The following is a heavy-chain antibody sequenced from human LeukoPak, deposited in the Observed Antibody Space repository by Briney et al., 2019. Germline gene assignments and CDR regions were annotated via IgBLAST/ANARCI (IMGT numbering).Heavy chain of an antibody. D-gene: IGHD4-17*01. J-gene: IGHJ4*02. V-gene: IGHV4-39*07. Sequence: SETLSLTCTVSGGSISSSSYYWGWIRQPPGKGLEWIGSIYYSGSTYYNPSLKSRVAISVDTSKNQFSLKLSSVTAADTAVYYCANRVTVTELYYFDYWGQGTLVTVSS. CDR1: GGSISSSSYY. CDR2: IYYSGST. CDR3: ANRVTVTELYYFDY.